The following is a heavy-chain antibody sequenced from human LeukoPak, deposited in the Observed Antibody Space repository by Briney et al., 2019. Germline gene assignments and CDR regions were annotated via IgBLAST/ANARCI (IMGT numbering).Heavy chain of an antibody. CDR2: INPNSGGT. CDR3: AIDYYDSSGYFNSDY. V-gene: IGHV1-2*06. Sequence: ASVKVSCKASGGTFSSYAISWVRQAPGQGLEWMGRINPNSGGTNYAQKFQGRVTMTRDTSISTAYMELSRLRSDDTAVYYCAIDYYDSSGYFNSDYWGQGTLVTVSS. CDR1: GGTFSSYA. J-gene: IGHJ4*02. D-gene: IGHD3-22*01.